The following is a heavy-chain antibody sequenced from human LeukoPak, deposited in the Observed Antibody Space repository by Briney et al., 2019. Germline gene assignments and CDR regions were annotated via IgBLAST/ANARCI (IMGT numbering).Heavy chain of an antibody. V-gene: IGHV4-34*01. Sequence: PSETLSLTCAVSGGSFSGYYWSWIRQPPGKGLEWIGEINHSGSTNYNPSLKSRVTISVDTSKNQFSLKLSSVTAADTAVYYCARGALYSSSRYSLLRPFDPWGQGTLVTVSS. CDR3: ARGALYSSSRYSLLRPFDP. CDR1: GGSFSGYY. CDR2: INHSGST. D-gene: IGHD6-13*01. J-gene: IGHJ5*02.